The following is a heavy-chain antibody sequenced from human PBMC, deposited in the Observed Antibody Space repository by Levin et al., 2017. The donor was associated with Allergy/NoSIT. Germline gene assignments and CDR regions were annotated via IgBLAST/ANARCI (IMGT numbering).Heavy chain of an antibody. CDR3: ARDRLGSGYDYAGSDY. CDR2: ISYDGSNK. CDR1: GFTFSSYA. Sequence: GESLKISCAASGFTFSSYAMHWVRQAPGKGLEWVAVISYDGSNKYYADSVKGRFTISRDNSKNTLYLQMNSLRAEDTAVYYCARDRLGSGYDYAGSDYWGQGTLVTVSS. D-gene: IGHD5-12*01. J-gene: IGHJ4*02. V-gene: IGHV3-30-3*01.